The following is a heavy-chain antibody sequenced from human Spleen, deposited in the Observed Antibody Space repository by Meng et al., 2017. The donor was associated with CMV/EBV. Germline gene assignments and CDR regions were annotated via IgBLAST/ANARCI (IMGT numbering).Heavy chain of an antibody. CDR3: ARGVVANE. D-gene: IGHD3-10*01. CDR2: IVPILGKP. V-gene: IGHV1-69*02. CDR1: GGTLDIYT. J-gene: IGHJ1*01. Sequence: SVKVSCKASGGTLDIYTVNWVRQAPGQGLEWMGKIVPILGKPTYAQNLQGRVSITADKSTSAVYVELSDLRSEDTAVYYCARGVVANEWGGGTLVTVSS.